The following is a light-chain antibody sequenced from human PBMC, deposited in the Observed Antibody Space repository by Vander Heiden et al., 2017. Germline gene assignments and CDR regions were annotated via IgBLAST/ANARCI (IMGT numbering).Light chain of an antibody. V-gene: IGLV2-14*01. J-gene: IGLJ2*01. CDR1: SSDVGGYNY. CDR3: SSYTSSSTLGV. CDR2: EVS. Sequence: QSALTQPASVSGSPGQSITISCTGTSSDVGGYNYVSWYQQHPGKAPKLMIYEVSNRPSGVSNRFSGSKSGNTASLTIFGLQAEDEADYYCSSYTSSSTLGVFGGGTKLTAL.